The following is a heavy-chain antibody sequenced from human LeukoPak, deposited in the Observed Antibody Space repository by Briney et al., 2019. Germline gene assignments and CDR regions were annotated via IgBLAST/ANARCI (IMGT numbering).Heavy chain of an antibody. CDR1: GGSISSSSYY. D-gene: IGHD3-22*01. Sequence: ASETLSLTCIVSGGSISSSSYYWGWIRQPPGKGLEWIANIFHRGDTYYNPSLKSRATITVDTSKNQFFLKLTSVTAADTAVYYCARLLDYYDSRGYFGSWGQGTLVTVSS. J-gene: IGHJ4*02. CDR2: IFHRGDT. V-gene: IGHV4-39*01. CDR3: ARLLDYYDSRGYFGS.